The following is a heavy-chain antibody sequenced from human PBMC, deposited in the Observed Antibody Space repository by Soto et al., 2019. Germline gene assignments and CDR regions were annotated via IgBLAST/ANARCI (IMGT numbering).Heavy chain of an antibody. D-gene: IGHD6-6*01. CDR1: GGTFSSYA. V-gene: IGHV1-69*13. Sequence: ASVKVSCKASGGTFSSYAISWVRQAPGQGLEWMGGIIPIFGTANYAQKFQGRVTITADESTSTAYMELSSLGSEDTAVYYCARGTDCSSSWFDPWGQGTLVTVSS. CDR3: ARGTDCSSSWFDP. CDR2: IIPIFGTA. J-gene: IGHJ5*02.